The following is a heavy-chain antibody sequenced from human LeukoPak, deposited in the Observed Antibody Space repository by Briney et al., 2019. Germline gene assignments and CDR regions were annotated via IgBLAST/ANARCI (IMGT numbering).Heavy chain of an antibody. Sequence: ASVKVSCKASGYTFTSYGTSWVRQAPGQGLEWMGWISAYNGNTNYAQKLQGRVTMTTDTSTSTAYMELRSLRSDDTAVYYCARCGYCSGGSCYSSASYYYYYGMDVWGQGTTVTVSS. D-gene: IGHD2-15*01. V-gene: IGHV1-18*01. CDR1: GYTFTSYG. CDR2: ISAYNGNT. CDR3: ARCGYCSGGSCYSSASYYYYYGMDV. J-gene: IGHJ6*02.